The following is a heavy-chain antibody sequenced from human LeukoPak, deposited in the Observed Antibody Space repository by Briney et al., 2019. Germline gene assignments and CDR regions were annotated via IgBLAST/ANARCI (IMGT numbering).Heavy chain of an antibody. CDR3: ARVDSSGWYFNY. V-gene: IGHV3-43*02. J-gene: IGHJ4*02. D-gene: IGHD6-19*01. CDR1: GFTFDDYA. Sequence: GGSLRLSCAASGFTFDDYAMHWVRQAPGKGLEWVSLISGDGGSTYYADSVKGRFTISRDNAKNSLYLQMNSLRAEDTALYYCARVDSSGWYFNYWGQGTLVTVSS. CDR2: ISGDGGST.